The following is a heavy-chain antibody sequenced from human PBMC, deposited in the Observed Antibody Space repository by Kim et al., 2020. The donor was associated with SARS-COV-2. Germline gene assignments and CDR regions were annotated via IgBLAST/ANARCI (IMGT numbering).Heavy chain of an antibody. D-gene: IGHD3-9*01. CDR2: ISSSSSYI. V-gene: IGHV3-21*01. J-gene: IGHJ6*02. Sequence: GGSLRLSCAASGFTFSSYSMNWVRQAPGKGLEWVSSISSSSSYIYYADSVKGRFTISRDNAKNSLYLQMNSLRAEDTAVYYCARDLYYDILTGYYFYGMDVWGQGTTVTVSS. CDR1: GFTFSSYS. CDR3: ARDLYYDILTGYYFYGMDV.